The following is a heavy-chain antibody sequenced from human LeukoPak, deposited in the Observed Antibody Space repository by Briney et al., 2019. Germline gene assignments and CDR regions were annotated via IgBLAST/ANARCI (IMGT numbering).Heavy chain of an antibody. D-gene: IGHD3-22*01. Sequence: PGGSLRLSCAASGFTFSSYSVNWVRRAPGKGLEWVSYISSSSSTIYYADSVKGRFTISRDNAKNSLYLQMNSLRDEDTAVYYCARDLGSSGYYKYQDEAIDYWGQGTLVTVSS. CDR3: ARDLGSSGYYKYQDEAIDY. V-gene: IGHV3-48*02. CDR1: GFTFSSYS. J-gene: IGHJ4*02. CDR2: ISSSSSTI.